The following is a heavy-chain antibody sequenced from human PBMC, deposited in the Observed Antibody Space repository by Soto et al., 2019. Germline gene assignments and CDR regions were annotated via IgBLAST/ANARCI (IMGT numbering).Heavy chain of an antibody. CDR3: ARDGRSYSDAFDI. CDR2: IYSGGDT. CDR1: GFTVSSNY. V-gene: IGHV3-66*01. D-gene: IGHD3-10*01. J-gene: IGHJ3*02. Sequence: EVELVESGGGLVQPGGSLRLSCAASGFTVSSNYMNWVRQAPGKGLEWVSVIYSGGDTYYADSVKGRFTISRDNSKNTMYLQMNSLRAEDTAVYYCARDGRSYSDAFDIRGQGTMVTVSS.